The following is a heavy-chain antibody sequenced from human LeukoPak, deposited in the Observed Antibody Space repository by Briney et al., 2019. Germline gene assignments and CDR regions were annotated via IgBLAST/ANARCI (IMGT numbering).Heavy chain of an antibody. V-gene: IGHV3-66*01. D-gene: IGHD5-12*01. CDR1: GFTVSSNY. CDR2: IYSGGST. Sequence: PGGSLRLSCAASGFTVSSNYMSWVRQAPGKGLDWVSVIYSGGSTYYADSVKGRFTISRDSSKNTLYLQMNSLRAEDTAVYYCAKRSGSSVYYNSMDVWGKGTTVTVSS. J-gene: IGHJ6*03. CDR3: AKRSGSSVYYNSMDV.